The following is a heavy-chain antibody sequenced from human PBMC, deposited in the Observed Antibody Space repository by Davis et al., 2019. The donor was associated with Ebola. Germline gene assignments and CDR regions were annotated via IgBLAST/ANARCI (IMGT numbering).Heavy chain of an antibody. D-gene: IGHD1-26*01. V-gene: IGHV3-48*02. J-gene: IGHJ6*02. CDR1: GFTFSSYS. CDR2: ISSSSSTI. Sequence: GGSLRLSCAASGFTFSSYSMNWVRQAPGKGLEWVSYISSSSSTIYYADSVKGRFTISRDNAKNSLYLQMNSLRDEDTAVYYCARAKMVGATLNYYYYGMDVWGQGTTVTVSS. CDR3: ARAKMVGATLNYYYYGMDV.